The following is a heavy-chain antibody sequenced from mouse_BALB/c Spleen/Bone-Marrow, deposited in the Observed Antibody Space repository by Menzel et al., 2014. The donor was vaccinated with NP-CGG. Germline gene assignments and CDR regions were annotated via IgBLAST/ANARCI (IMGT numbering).Heavy chain of an antibody. V-gene: IGHV5-9-2*01. CDR3: AIHAYFVKTQLSFVC. CDR1: GFSFSNYV. Sequence: DVKLQESGGGLVKAGGSLKISCAASGFSFSNYVMSWLRQTPEKRLEWVATISGDGRYTFYSDSVKGRFTISRDNAKNNLYLQLSSLGSEDTALYYFAIHAYFVKTQLSFVCWGQATLLTVS. D-gene: IGHD1-2*01. J-gene: IGHJ3*01. CDR2: ISGDGRYT.